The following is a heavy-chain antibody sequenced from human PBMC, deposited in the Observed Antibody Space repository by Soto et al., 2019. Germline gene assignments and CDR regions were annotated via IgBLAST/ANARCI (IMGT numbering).Heavy chain of an antibody. D-gene: IGHD3-10*01. CDR2: IYWDDDK. V-gene: IGHV2-5*02. CDR1: GFSLTTSGVG. J-gene: IGHJ5*02. Sequence: QITLKESGPTLVKPTQTLTLTCTFSGFSLTTSGVGVGWIRQPPGKAPEWLALIYWDDDKRYSPSLKNRLTITKDTSNNQVVLTMINMDPADTATYYCAHSLVLLRNNWFDLWGQGTLVTVSS. CDR3: AHSLVLLRNNWFDL.